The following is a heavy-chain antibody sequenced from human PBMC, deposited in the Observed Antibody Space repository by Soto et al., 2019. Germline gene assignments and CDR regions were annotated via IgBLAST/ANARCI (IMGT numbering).Heavy chain of an antibody. V-gene: IGHV3-23*01. CDR3: AKGLVGVYYYYGMDV. Sequence: GGSLRLSCAASGFTFSSYAMSWVRQAPGKGLEWVSAISGSGGSTNYADSVKGRFTISRDNSKNTLYLQMNSLRAEDTAVYYCAKGLVGVYYYYGMDVWGQGTTVTVSS. CDR2: ISGSGGST. CDR1: GFTFSSYA. J-gene: IGHJ6*02. D-gene: IGHD3-16*01.